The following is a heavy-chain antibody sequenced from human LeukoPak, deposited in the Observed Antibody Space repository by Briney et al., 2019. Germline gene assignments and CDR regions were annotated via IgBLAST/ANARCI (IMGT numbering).Heavy chain of an antibody. J-gene: IGHJ6*02. Sequence: PSETLSLTCTVSGGSISSGGSISSYSWSWIRQPPGKGLEWIGYVYQSGSTYYNPSLKSRVTILVDRSKNQFSLRLTSVTAADTAVYYCARGHSSSSPYFCNGMDVWGLGTRVTVSS. D-gene: IGHD6-6*01. V-gene: IGHV4-30-2*01. CDR3: ARGHSSSSPYFCNGMDV. CDR2: VYQSGST. CDR1: GGSISSGGSISSYS.